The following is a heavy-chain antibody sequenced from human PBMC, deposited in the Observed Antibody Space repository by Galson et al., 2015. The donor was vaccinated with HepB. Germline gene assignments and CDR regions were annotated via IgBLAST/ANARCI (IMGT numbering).Heavy chain of an antibody. Sequence: SVKVSCKASGYTFTSYDVNWVRQATGQGLEWMGWMNPNSGNTGYAQKFQGRVTMTRNTSISTAYMELSSLRSEDTAVYYCARGLYYDFWSGYYTYWFDPWGQGTLVTVSS. CDR3: ARGLYYDFWSGYYTYWFDP. CDR2: MNPNSGNT. CDR1: GYTFTSYD. J-gene: IGHJ5*02. D-gene: IGHD3-3*01. V-gene: IGHV1-8*01.